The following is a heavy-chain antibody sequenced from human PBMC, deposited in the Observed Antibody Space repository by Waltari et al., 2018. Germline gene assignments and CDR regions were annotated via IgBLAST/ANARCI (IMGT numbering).Heavy chain of an antibody. Sequence: EVQLVASGGGLVQPGVSLMLSCAASRFNCSSFSMNWVRPAPGKGMEWVSYISSSSSTIYYADSVKGRFTISRDNAKNSLYLQMNSLRAEDTAVYYCARDYIAAAGWHYWGQGTLVTVSS. CDR2: ISSSSSTI. V-gene: IGHV3-48*04. J-gene: IGHJ4*02. D-gene: IGHD6-13*01. CDR3: ARDYIAAAGWHY. CDR1: RFNCSSFS.